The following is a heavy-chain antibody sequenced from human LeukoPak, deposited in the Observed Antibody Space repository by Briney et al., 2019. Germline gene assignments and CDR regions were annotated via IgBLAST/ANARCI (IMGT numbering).Heavy chain of an antibody. CDR2: ISSSSSYI. CDR3: AKGIAAAAPGGFDY. D-gene: IGHD6-13*01. J-gene: IGHJ4*02. CDR1: GFTFSSYS. Sequence: GGSLRLSCAASGFTFSSYSMSWVRQAPGKGLEWVSSISSSSSYIYYADSVKDRFTISRDNAKNSLYLQMNSLRAEDTALYYCAKGIAAAAPGGFDYWGQGTLVTVSS. V-gene: IGHV3-21*04.